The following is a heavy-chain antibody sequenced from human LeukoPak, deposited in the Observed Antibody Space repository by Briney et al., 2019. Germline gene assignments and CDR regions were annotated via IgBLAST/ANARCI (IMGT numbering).Heavy chain of an antibody. CDR3: ARGSSSYDAFDI. Sequence: PGGSLRLSCAASGFNVITNYMNWVRQAPGKGLEWVAVIYSGGSTFYADSVKGRFTISRDNSKNTLYLQMNSLRAEDTAVYYCARGSSSYDAFDIWGRGTMVTVSS. J-gene: IGHJ3*02. D-gene: IGHD6-13*01. CDR1: GFNVITNY. CDR2: IYSGGST. V-gene: IGHV3-53*01.